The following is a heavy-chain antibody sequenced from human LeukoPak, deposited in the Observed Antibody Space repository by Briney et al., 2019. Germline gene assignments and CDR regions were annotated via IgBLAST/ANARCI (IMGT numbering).Heavy chain of an antibody. CDR2: IQNDASTE. CDR1: GFIFSHYG. D-gene: IGHD2-8*01. CDR3: AKEGTRMASSYFDY. V-gene: IGHV3-30*18. Sequence: WRSLRLSCAASGFIFSHYGMHWVRQAPGKGLEWVAVIQNDASTENFADSVKGRFTISRDNSKNTVFLQMNSLRDEDTAMYYCAKEGTRMASSYFDYWGQGTLITVSS. J-gene: IGHJ4*02.